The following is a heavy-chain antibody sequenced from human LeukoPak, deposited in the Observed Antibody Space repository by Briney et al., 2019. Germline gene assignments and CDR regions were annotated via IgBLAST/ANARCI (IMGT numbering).Heavy chain of an antibody. CDR1: GYTFTGYY. D-gene: IGHD6-13*01. CDR3: AREYPSSSRFNWFDP. CDR2: INPNSGGT. V-gene: IGHV1-2*02. J-gene: IGHJ5*02. Sequence: ASVKVSCKASGYTFTGYYMHWVRQAPGQGLEWMGWINPNSGGTNYAQKFQGRVTMTRDTSISTAYMELSRLRSDDTAVYYCAREYPSSSRFNWFDPWGQGTLVTVSS.